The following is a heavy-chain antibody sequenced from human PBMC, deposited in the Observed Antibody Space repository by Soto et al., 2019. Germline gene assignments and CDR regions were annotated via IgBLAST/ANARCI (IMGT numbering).Heavy chain of an antibody. CDR3: ATEDWWRLEF. J-gene: IGHJ4*02. CDR1: GFPFSSYY. CDR2: SKPDGSDS. V-gene: IGHV3-7*01. D-gene: IGHD2-8*02. Sequence: GGSLRLSCAASGFPFSSYYMNWVRQAPGKGLQWVAKSKPDGSDSYDVDSVKGRFLVSRDNAKNSLFLQMNSLRPEDTAVYYCATEDWWRLEFWGQGTPVTVSS.